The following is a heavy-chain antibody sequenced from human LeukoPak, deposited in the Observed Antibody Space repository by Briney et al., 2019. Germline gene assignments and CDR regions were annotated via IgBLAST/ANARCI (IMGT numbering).Heavy chain of an antibody. Sequence: SETLSLTCTVSGGSISSYYWSWIRQPSGKGLEWIGSIYYSGSTYYNPSLKSRVTISVDTSKNQFSLKLSSVTAADTAVYYCARLGGSYYADFDYWGQGTLVTVSS. CDR3: ARLGGSYYADFDY. CDR1: GGSISSYY. CDR2: IYYSGST. J-gene: IGHJ4*02. V-gene: IGHV4-39*01. D-gene: IGHD1-26*01.